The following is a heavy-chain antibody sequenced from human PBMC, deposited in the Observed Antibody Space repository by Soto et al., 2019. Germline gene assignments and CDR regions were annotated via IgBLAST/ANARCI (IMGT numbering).Heavy chain of an antibody. J-gene: IGHJ4*02. V-gene: IGHV3-9*01. Sequence: EVPLVESGGGLVQPGRSLRLSCAASGFTFDDYAMQWVRQAPGKGLEWVSGISWNSGSIGYADSVKGRFTISRDNAKNTLYLQMNSLRAEDTALYYCAKGEAVAGSPLDYTGQGTLVTVST. CDR1: GFTFDDYA. CDR3: AKGEAVAGSPLDY. CDR2: ISWNSGSI. D-gene: IGHD6-19*01.